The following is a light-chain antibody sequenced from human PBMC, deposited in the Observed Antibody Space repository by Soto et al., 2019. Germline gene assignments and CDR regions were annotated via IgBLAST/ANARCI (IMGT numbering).Light chain of an antibody. CDR1: SSDVGGYNY. V-gene: IGLV2-14*03. Sequence: QSALTQPASVSGSPGQWITISCTGTSSDVGGYNYVSWYQQHPGEAPKLMIYDVTNRPSGVSYRFSGSKSGNTASLTISGLQAEDEADYYCSSYTTTSAVAFGGGTKVTVL. CDR3: SSYTTTSAVA. J-gene: IGLJ2*01. CDR2: DVT.